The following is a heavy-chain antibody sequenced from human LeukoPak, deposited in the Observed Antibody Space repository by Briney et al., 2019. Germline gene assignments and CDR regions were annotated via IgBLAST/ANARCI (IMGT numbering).Heavy chain of an antibody. D-gene: IGHD6-6*01. J-gene: IGHJ4*02. CDR2: ISGSGGST. Sequence: PGGSLRLSCSASGFTFSSYAMSWVRQAPGKGLGWVSAISGSGGSTYYTDSVKGRFTISRDNSKNTLYLQMNSLRAEDTAVYYCANWVEGARPSLDYWGQGALVTVSS. CDR3: ANWVEGARPSLDY. CDR1: GFTFSSYA. V-gene: IGHV3-23*01.